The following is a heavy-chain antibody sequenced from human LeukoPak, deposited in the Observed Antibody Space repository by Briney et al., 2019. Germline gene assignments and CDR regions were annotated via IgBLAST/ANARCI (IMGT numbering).Heavy chain of an antibody. D-gene: IGHD6-6*01. Sequence: ASVKVSCKASGGTFSSYAISWVRQAPGQGLEWMGWISAYNGNTNYAQKLQGRVTLTTDTSTSTAYMELSSLRSEDTAVYYCARDAFEYSSSSYLYYYYYYMDVWGKGTTVTVSS. CDR1: GGTFSSYA. CDR3: ARDAFEYSSSSYLYYYYYYMDV. J-gene: IGHJ6*03. V-gene: IGHV1-18*01. CDR2: ISAYNGNT.